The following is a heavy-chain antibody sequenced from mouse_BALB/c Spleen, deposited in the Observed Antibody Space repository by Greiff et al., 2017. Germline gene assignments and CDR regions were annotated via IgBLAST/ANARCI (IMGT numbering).Heavy chain of an antibody. CDR3: AREGYDFLYAMDY. Sequence: VQLVESGPGLVAPSQSLSITCTVSGFSLTGYGVNWVRQPPGKGLEWLGMIWGDGSTDYNSALKSRLSISKDNSKSQVFLKMNSLQTDDTARYYCAREGYDFLYAMDYWGQGTSVTVSS. D-gene: IGHD2-4*01. CDR2: IWGDGST. J-gene: IGHJ4*01. CDR1: GFSLTGYG. V-gene: IGHV2-6-7*01.